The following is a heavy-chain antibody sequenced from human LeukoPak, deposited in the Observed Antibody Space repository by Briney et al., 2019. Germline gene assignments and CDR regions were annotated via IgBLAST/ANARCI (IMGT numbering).Heavy chain of an antibody. V-gene: IGHV3-23*01. CDR3: ATYRQVLLSFES. CDR1: EFTFSTFA. D-gene: IGHD2/OR15-2a*01. Sequence: GGSLRLSCEASEFTFSTFAMIWVRQPPGKGLEWVSSIFPSGGEIHYADSVRGRFTISRDNSKSTLSLQMNSLRAEDTAIYYCATYRQVLLSFESWGQGTLVTVSS. CDR2: IFPSGGEI. J-gene: IGHJ4*02.